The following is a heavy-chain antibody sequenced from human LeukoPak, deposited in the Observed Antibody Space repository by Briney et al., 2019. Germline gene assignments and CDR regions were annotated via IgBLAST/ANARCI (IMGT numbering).Heavy chain of an antibody. V-gene: IGHV3-23*01. Sequence: GGSLRLSCVVSEFTFSSYAMSWVRQAPGKGLEWVSAISGSGGSTYYADSVKGRFTISRDNSKNTLYLQMNGLRAEDTAVYYCAKDYSAAAGTPFDYWGQGTLVTVSS. CDR2: ISGSGGST. J-gene: IGHJ4*02. CDR1: EFTFSSYA. CDR3: AKDYSAAAGTPFDY. D-gene: IGHD6-13*01.